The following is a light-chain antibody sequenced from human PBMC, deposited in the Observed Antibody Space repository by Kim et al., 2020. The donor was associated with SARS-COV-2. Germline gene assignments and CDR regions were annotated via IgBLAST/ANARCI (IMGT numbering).Light chain of an antibody. CDR2: QDS. CDR1: KLGDKY. CDR3: QAWDSSTAR. V-gene: IGLV3-1*01. J-gene: IGLJ2*01. Sequence: SVSPGQTASITCSGDKLGDKYACWYQQKTGQSPVLVIYQDSKRPSGIPERFSGSNSGNTATLTISGTQAMDEADYYCQAWDSSTARFGGGTQLTVL.